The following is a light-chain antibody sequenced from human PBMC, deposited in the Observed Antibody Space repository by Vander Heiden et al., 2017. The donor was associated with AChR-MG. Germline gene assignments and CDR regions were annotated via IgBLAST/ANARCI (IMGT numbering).Light chain of an antibody. V-gene: IGKV2-28*01. CDR3: MQALQTPRA. CDR1: QSLLHSNGYNY. CDR2: LNS. Sequence: VMTQSQPPLPVTPGEPASISCRSSQSLLHSNGYNYLEWYVQKPGQSPQLLIYLNSNRAYGVPDRFSGSGSGTDFTLKISMVDAEDVGVYYWMQALQTPRAFGQGTKLEIK. J-gene: IGKJ2*01.